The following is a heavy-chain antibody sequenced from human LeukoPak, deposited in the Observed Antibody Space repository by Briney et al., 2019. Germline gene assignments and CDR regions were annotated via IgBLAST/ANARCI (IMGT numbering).Heavy chain of an antibody. CDR1: GFTFSSYS. J-gene: IGHJ4*02. V-gene: IGHV3-48*01. CDR3: ARDWGGLTYYHDSSGADY. D-gene: IGHD3-22*01. CDR2: ISSSSSTI. Sequence: PGGSLRLSCAASGFTFSSYSMNWVRQAPGKGLEWVSYISSSSSTIYYADSVKGRFTISRDNAKNSLYLQMNSLRAEDTAVYYCARDWGGLTYYHDSSGADYWGQGTLVTVSS.